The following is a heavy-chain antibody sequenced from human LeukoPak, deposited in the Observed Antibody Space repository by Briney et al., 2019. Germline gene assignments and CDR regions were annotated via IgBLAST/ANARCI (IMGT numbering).Heavy chain of an antibody. D-gene: IGHD3-22*01. Sequence: PSETLSLTCTVSGGSISSSNYYWGRIRQPPGKGLEWIGSIYYSGNTYYNASLKSQVSISIDTSKNQFSLKLSSVTAADTAVYYCASQSSGYYYPFYWGQGTLVTVSS. CDR3: ASQSSGYYYPFY. J-gene: IGHJ4*02. V-gene: IGHV4-39*01. CDR1: GGSISSSNYY. CDR2: IYYSGNT.